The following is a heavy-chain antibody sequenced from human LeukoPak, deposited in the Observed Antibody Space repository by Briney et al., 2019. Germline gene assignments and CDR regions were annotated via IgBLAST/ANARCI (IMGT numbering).Heavy chain of an antibody. V-gene: IGHV3-66*02. D-gene: IGHD3-22*01. CDR2: IYSGGST. Sequence: GGSLRLSCAASGFTFSSNYMSWVRQAPGKGLEWVSVIYSGGSTYYADSVKGRFTISRDNSKNTLYLQMNSLRAEDTAVYYCARDRRYYDSSGYYQLFDYWGQGTLVTVSS. CDR3: ARDRRYYDSSGYYQLFDY. CDR1: GFTFSSNY. J-gene: IGHJ4*02.